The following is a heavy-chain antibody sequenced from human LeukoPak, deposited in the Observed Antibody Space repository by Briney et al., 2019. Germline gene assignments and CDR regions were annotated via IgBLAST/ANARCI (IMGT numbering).Heavy chain of an antibody. CDR1: GYTFTSYG. V-gene: IGHV1-18*01. D-gene: IGHD5-12*01. J-gene: IGHJ4*02. CDR2: ISAYNGNT. CDR3: ARWESSGGYDLLDY. Sequence: ASVKVSCKASGYTFTSYGISWVRQAPGQGLEWMGWISAYNGNTNYAQKLQGRVTMTTDASTSTAYMELRSLRSDDTAVYYCARWESSGGYDLLDYWGQGTLVTVSS.